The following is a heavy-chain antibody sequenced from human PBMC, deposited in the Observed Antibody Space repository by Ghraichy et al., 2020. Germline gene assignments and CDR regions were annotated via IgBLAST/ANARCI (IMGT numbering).Heavy chain of an antibody. Sequence: SETLSLTCAVYGGSFSGYYWSWIRQPPGKGLEWIGEINHSGSTNYNPSLKSRVTISVDTSKNQFSLKLSSVTAADTAVYYCARGPWFDPWGQGTLVTVSS. CDR2: INHSGST. CDR1: GGSFSGYY. J-gene: IGHJ5*02. V-gene: IGHV4-34*01. CDR3: ARGPWFDP.